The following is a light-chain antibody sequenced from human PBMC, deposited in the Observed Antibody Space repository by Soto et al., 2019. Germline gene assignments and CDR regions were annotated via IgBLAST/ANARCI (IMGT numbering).Light chain of an antibody. CDR1: QIFPSNY. J-gene: IGKJ4*01. Sequence: EIVLTQSPGTLSLSPGERATLSCRASQIFPSNYLAWYQQKPGQAPKLLIYGASSMTTGIPDRFFSSVSGTDIILTMSRQEREEFAVYYFQHDDSSPTFGGRTKVEIK. V-gene: IGKV3-20*01. CDR3: QHDDSSPT. CDR2: GAS.